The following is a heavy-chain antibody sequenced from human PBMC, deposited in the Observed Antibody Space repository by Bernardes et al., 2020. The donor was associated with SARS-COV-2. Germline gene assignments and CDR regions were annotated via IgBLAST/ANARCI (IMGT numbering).Heavy chain of an antibody. Sequence: GGSLRLACAASGFTFSSYGMHWVRQAPGKGLEWVAVISYDGSNKYYADSVKGRFTISRDNSKNTLYLQMNSLRAEDTAVYYCARGEWELRWFDPWGQGTLVTVSS. J-gene: IGHJ5*02. CDR3: ARGEWELRWFDP. D-gene: IGHD1-26*01. V-gene: IGHV3-30*03. CDR2: ISYDGSNK. CDR1: GFTFSSYG.